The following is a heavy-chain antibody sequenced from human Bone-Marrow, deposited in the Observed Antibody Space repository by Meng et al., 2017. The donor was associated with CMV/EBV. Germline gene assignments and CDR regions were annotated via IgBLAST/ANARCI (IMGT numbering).Heavy chain of an antibody. J-gene: IGHJ4*02. V-gene: IGHV3-66*02. D-gene: IGHD5-18*01. Sequence: GESLKISCAASGFNVSSDFMSWVRQAPGMGLEWLSVIYSAGNTYYTDSVKGRFTISRENSKNTLDLQMNSLRPEDTAVYYCARDLWGYNFGDYWGQGTLVTVSS. CDR2: IYSAGNT. CDR3: ARDLWGYNFGDY. CDR1: GFNVSSDF.